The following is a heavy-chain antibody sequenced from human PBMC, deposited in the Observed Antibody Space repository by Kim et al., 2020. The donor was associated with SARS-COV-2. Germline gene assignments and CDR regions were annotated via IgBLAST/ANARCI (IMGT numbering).Heavy chain of an antibody. Sequence: SETLSLTCTVSGGSISSYYWSWIRQPAGKGLEWIGRIYTSGSTNYNPSLKSRVTMSVDTSKNQFSLKLSSVTAADTAVYYCARDSGQSGRAGYYYYGMDVWGQGTTVTVSS. CDR2: IYTSGST. CDR3: ARDSGQSGRAGYYYYGMDV. V-gene: IGHV4-4*07. J-gene: IGHJ6*02. D-gene: IGHD3-10*01. CDR1: GGSISSYY.